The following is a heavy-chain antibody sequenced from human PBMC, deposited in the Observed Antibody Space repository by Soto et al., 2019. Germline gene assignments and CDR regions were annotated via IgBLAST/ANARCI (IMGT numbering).Heavy chain of an antibody. CDR2: TSGPGRSS. Sequence: DVQLLESGGDLVQPGGSLRLSCAASGFTFSSYAMSWVRQAPGKGLEWVSSTSGPGRSSYDADSVKGRFTISRDNSKNTLYLQMNNLRAEDTALYYCAKGPIFGVENIYDYWGQGTLVTVSS. D-gene: IGHD3-3*01. J-gene: IGHJ4*02. V-gene: IGHV3-23*01. CDR1: GFTFSSYA. CDR3: AKGPIFGVENIYDY.